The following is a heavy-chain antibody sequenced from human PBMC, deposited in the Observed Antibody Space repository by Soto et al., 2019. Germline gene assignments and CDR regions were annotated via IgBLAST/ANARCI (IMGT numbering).Heavy chain of an antibody. Sequence: PGGSLRLSCAATGFTFSSYAMSWVRQAPGMGLEWVSIIYSGGTTYYTDSVEGRFTISRDNSKNTLYLQMDSLRAEDTAVYYCARAPTVTTSLDCWGQGTLVTVSS. CDR3: ARAPTVTTSLDC. J-gene: IGHJ4*02. V-gene: IGHV3-66*01. CDR2: IYSGGTT. CDR1: GFTFSSYA. D-gene: IGHD4-4*01.